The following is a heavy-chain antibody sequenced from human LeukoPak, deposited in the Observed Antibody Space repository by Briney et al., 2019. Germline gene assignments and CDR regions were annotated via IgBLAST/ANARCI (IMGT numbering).Heavy chain of an antibody. D-gene: IGHD5-18*01. Sequence: GGSLRVSCAASGFTFSSYSMNWVRPAPGKGLEWVSSIGSSSSYIYYADSVKGRFTISRDNAKNSLHLQMNSLRAEDTAVYYCAASTKHTAMVDYWGQGTLVTV. CDR1: GFTFSSYS. CDR3: AASTKHTAMVDY. CDR2: IGSSSSYI. V-gene: IGHV3-21*01. J-gene: IGHJ4*02.